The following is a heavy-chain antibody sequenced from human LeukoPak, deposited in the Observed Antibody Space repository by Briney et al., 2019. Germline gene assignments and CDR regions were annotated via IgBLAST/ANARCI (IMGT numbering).Heavy chain of an antibody. CDR1: GFTFDAFG. Sequence: GGSLRLSCAASGFTFDAFGMTWVRQAPGKGLEWVSAIRGDAGSTGYADSVKGRFTISRDNAKDSLYLQMNSLRVEDTALYYCARVWAWGSGNYFDNWGQGTLVTVSS. D-gene: IGHD7-27*01. CDR2: IRGDAGST. CDR3: ARVWAWGSGNYFDN. J-gene: IGHJ4*02. V-gene: IGHV3-20*04.